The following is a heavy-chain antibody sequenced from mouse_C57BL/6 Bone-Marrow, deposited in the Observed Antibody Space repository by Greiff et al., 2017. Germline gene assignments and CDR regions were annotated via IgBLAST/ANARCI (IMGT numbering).Heavy chain of an antibody. CDR1: GYTFTTYP. V-gene: IGHV1-47*01. CDR3: ARGGNYGGYYFDY. D-gene: IGHD2-1*01. J-gene: IGHJ2*01. CDR2: FHPYNDDT. Sequence: QVQLKESGAELVKPGASVKMSCKASGYTFTTYPIEWMKQNHGKSLEWIGNFHPYNDDTKYNEKFKGKATLTVEKSSSTVYLELSRLTSADSAVYYCARGGNYGGYYFDYWGQGTTLTVSS.